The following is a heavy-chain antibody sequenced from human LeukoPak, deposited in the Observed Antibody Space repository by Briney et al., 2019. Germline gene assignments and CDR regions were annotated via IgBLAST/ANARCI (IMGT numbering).Heavy chain of an antibody. Sequence: SETLSLTCTVSGGSISSYYWSWIRQPPGKGLEWIGYIYYSGSTNYNPSLKSRVTISVDTSKNQFSLKLSTGTAADTAAYYCWGNYGDYLDYWGQGTLVTVSS. CDR3: WGNYGDYLDY. J-gene: IGHJ4*02. CDR1: GGSISSYY. CDR2: IYYSGST. D-gene: IGHD4-17*01. V-gene: IGHV4-59*01.